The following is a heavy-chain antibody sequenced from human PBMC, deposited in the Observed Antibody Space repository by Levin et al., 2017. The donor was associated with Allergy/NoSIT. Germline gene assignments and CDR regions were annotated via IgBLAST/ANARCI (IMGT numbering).Heavy chain of an antibody. CDR2: ISYDGSNK. J-gene: IGHJ4*02. Sequence: LSLTCAASGFTFSSYGMHWVRQAPGKGLEWVAVISYDGSNKYYADSVKGRFTISRDNSKNTLYLQMNSLRAEDTAVYYCAKDHIAVAGPFDYWGQGTLVTVSS. CDR3: AKDHIAVAGPFDY. V-gene: IGHV3-30*18. CDR1: GFTFSSYG. D-gene: IGHD6-19*01.